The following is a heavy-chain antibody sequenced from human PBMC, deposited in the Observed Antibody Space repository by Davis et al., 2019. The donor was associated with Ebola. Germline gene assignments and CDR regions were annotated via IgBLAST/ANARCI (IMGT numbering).Heavy chain of an antibody. V-gene: IGHV3-73*01. CDR1: GFTFSGSA. CDR3: SMGATTGDY. CDR2: IRSKANSYAT. Sequence: GESLKISCAASGFTFSGSAMHWVHQASGKGLEWVGRIRSKANSYATAYAASVKGRFTISRDDSKNTAYLQMNSLKTEDTAVYYCSMGATTGDYWGQGTLVTVSS. D-gene: IGHD1-26*01. J-gene: IGHJ4*02.